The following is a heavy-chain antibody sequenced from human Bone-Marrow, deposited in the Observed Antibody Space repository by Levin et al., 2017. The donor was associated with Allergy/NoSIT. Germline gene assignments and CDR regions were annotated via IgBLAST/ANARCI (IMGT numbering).Heavy chain of an antibody. CDR1: GFAFSNSW. Sequence: LSLTCAASGFAFSNSWMHWVRPAPGKGLLWVSRINRGGTSTTTADSVKGGFTTSRENAKKTLYLQKKRLRAEDTAVYCCARDPFAYNFGSGSYLDYWGQGTLVGVSS. CDR3: ARDPFAYNFGSGSYLDY. J-gene: IGHJ4*02. D-gene: IGHD3-10*01. CDR2: INRGGTST. V-gene: IGHV3-74*01.